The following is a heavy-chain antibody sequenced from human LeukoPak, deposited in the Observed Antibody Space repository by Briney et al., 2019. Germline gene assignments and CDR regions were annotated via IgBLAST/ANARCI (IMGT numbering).Heavy chain of an antibody. J-gene: IGHJ4*02. D-gene: IGHD5-24*01. CDR2: INPSGGST. CDR1: GYTFTSYY. V-gene: IGHV1-46*01. CDR3: ARGSRDETFDY. Sequence: ASVKVSCKASGYTFTSYYMHWVRQAPGQVLEWMGIINPSGGSTSYAQKFQGRVTMTRNTSISTAYMELSSLRSEDTAVYYCARGSRDETFDYWGQGTLVTVSS.